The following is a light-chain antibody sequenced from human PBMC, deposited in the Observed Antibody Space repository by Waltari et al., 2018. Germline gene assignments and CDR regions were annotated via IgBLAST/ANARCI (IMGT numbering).Light chain of an antibody. Sequence: QAALTQPPSVSGSPGQSVTISCPGTSSDIGAYNYVSWYQQHPDKAPKLMIYDVNKRPSGVSDRFSGSKSGNTASLTISGLQAEDEADYYCSSYAGSNTGLFGGGTRLTVL. CDR3: SSYAGSNTGL. CDR1: SSDIGAYNY. CDR2: DVN. J-gene: IGLJ2*01. V-gene: IGLV2-11*01.